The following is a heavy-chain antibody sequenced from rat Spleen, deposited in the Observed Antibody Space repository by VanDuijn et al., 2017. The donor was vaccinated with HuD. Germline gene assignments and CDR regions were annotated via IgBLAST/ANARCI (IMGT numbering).Heavy chain of an antibody. J-gene: IGHJ3*01. V-gene: IGHV5-7*01. CDR3: ARHPTYYGFDGDWLAC. CDR1: GFTFSNYY. D-gene: IGHD1-9*01. CDR2: IIYDGSRT. Sequence: EVQLVESGGGLVQPGRSMKLSCAASGFTFSNYYMAWVRQAPTKGLEWVATIIYDGSRTYYRESVKGRFTISRDNAKGTLYLQMDSLRSEDTATYYCARHPTYYGFDGDWLACWGQGTLVTVSS.